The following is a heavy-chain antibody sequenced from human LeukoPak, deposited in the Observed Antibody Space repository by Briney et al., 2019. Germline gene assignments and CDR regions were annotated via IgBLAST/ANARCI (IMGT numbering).Heavy chain of an antibody. J-gene: IGHJ4*02. Sequence: GGSLRLSYAASGFTFSSYAMSWVRQAPGKGLEWVSGISVSGGITYYADSVKGRFTISRDNSKNTLFLQMNSLRAEDTAVYYCAKDVLSGSYYAIAYWGRGTLVTVSS. V-gene: IGHV3-23*01. D-gene: IGHD1-26*01. CDR2: ISVSGGIT. CDR1: GFTFSSYA. CDR3: AKDVLSGSYYAIAY.